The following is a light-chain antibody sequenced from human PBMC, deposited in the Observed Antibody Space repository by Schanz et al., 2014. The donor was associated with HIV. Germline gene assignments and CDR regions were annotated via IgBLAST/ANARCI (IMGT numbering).Light chain of an antibody. CDR2: EAS. V-gene: IGKV1-5*03. CDR3: QHYSDWPN. Sequence: DIQMTQSPSTLSASVGDRITITCRASQSISGRLAWYQQKPGEALNLLISEASTLEFGVPPRFSGSGSGTEFTLTISSLQSEDFAVYYCQHYSDWPNFGGGTKVEIK. J-gene: IGKJ4*01. CDR1: QSISGR.